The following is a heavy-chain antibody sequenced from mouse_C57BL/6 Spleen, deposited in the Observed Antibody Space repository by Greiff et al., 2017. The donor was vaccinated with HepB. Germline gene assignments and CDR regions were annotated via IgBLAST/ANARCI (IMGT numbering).Heavy chain of an antibody. CDR2: IDPSDSYT. CDR3: ARRRNLLYYFDY. V-gene: IGHV1-69*01. CDR1: GYTFTSYW. Sequence: QVQLQQPGAELVMPGASVKLSCKASGYTFTSYWMHWVKQRPGQGLEWIGEIDPSDSYTNYNQKFKGKSTLTVDKSSSTAYMQLSSLTSEDSAVYYCARRRNLLYYFDYWGQGTTLSLL. J-gene: IGHJ2*01.